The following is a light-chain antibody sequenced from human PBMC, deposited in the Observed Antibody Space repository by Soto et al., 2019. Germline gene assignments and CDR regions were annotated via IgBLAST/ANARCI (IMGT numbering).Light chain of an antibody. Sequence: EIVXTQSPGTLSLSPGERATLSCRASQSVSSSYLAWYQQKPGQAPRLLIYGASSRAPGIPDRFSGSGSGTDFTLTISRLEPEDFAVYYCQQYGSSRTFGQGTKV. CDR1: QSVSSSY. CDR2: GAS. V-gene: IGKV3-20*01. CDR3: QQYGSSRT. J-gene: IGKJ1*01.